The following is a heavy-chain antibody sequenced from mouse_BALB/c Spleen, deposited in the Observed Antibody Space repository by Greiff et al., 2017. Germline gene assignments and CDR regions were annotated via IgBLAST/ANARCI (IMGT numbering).Heavy chain of an antibody. CDR2: IYPGDGDT. J-gene: IGHJ3*01. CDR3: SDDGYSFAY. V-gene: IGHV1-80*01. D-gene: IGHD2-3*01. Sequence: QVQLQQSGAELVRPGSSVKISCKASGYAFSSYWMNWVKQRPGQGLVWIGQIYPGDGDTNYNGKFKGKATMTADKSSSTAYMQLSGLTSEDSAVYFCSDDGYSFAYWGQGTLVTVSA. CDR1: GYAFSSYW.